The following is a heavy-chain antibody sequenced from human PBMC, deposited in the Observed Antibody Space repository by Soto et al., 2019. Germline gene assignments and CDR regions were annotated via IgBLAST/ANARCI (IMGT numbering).Heavy chain of an antibody. CDR3: VSWVTAHFDN. D-gene: IGHD2-21*02. CDR1: GFAFDNG. Sequence: GGSLRLSCAASGFAFDNGMTWVRQAPGKGLEWISTVDYSGNSQHYADSVKGRFTISRDKSRDTIALQMSNLRAEDTALYYRVSWVTAHFDNWGQGTLVTVSS. V-gene: IGHV3-23*05. CDR2: VDYSGNSQ. J-gene: IGHJ4*02.